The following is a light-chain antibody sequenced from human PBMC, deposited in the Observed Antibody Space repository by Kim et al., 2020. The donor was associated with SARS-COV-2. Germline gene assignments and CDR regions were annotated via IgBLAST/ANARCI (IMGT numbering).Light chain of an antibody. V-gene: IGLV4-69*01. Sequence: QPVLTQSPSASASLGASVKLTCTLSSGHSSYAIAWHQQQPEKGPRYLMKLNSDGSHSKGDGIPDRFSGSSSGAERYLTISSLQSEDEADYYCQTWGTGIRVFGTGTKVTV. CDR2: LNSDGSH. J-gene: IGLJ1*01. CDR3: QTWGTGIRV. CDR1: SGHSSYA.